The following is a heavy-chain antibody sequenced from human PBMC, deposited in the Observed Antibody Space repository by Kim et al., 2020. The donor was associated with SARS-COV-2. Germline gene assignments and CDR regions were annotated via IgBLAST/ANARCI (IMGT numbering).Heavy chain of an antibody. V-gene: IGHV4-34*01. J-gene: IGHJ4*02. Sequence: SETLSLTCAVYGGSFSGYYWSWIRQPPGKGLEWIGEINHSGSTNYNPSLKSRVTISVDTSKNQFSLKLSSVTAADTAVYYCARGAGYSSGWYFFYYWGQGTLVTVSS. CDR1: GGSFSGYY. D-gene: IGHD6-19*01. CDR2: INHSGST. CDR3: ARGAGYSSGWYFFYY.